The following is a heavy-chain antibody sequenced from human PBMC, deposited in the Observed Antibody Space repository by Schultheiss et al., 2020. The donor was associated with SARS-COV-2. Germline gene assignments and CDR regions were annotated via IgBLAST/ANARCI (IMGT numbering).Heavy chain of an antibody. CDR2: ISYDGSNK. CDR1: GFTFSSYA. CDR3: ARDSSWIDY. D-gene: IGHD1-1*01. J-gene: IGHJ4*02. V-gene: IGHV3-30-3*01. Sequence: GGSLRLSCAASGFTFSSYAMHWVRQAPGKGLEWVAVISYDGSNKYYADSVKGRFTISRDNSKNTLYLQMNSLRAEDTAVYYCARDSSWIDYWGKGTLVTVSS.